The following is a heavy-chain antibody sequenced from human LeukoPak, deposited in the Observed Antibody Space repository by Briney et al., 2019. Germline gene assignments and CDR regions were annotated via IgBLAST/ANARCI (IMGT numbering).Heavy chain of an antibody. CDR2: IYYSGST. D-gene: IGHD3-22*01. V-gene: IGHV4-59*01. Sequence: SETLSLTCAVPGGTINNYYWSWIRQPPGKGLEWIGYIYYSGSTNYNPSLKTRITISIDTSKNEFSLNLRSVTAADTVVYYCARDLDYYDSTWFAPWGQGTLVTVSS. CDR3: ARDLDYYDSTWFAP. J-gene: IGHJ5*02. CDR1: GGTINNYY.